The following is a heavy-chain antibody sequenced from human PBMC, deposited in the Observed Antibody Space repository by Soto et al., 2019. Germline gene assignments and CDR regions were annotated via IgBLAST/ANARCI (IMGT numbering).Heavy chain of an antibody. CDR1: GYTFTSYG. Sequence: QVQLVQSGGEVKKPGASVKLSCTASGYTFTSYGISWVRQAPGQGLGWMGWISAYNGKTNYAQNVQGRVTMTTETSTRTAYMDLRSLRSDDTAVYYCARGGDVNYYHGMDGWGQGTTVTVSS. J-gene: IGHJ6*02. CDR3: ARGGDVNYYHGMDG. CDR2: ISAYNGKT. V-gene: IGHV1-18*01. D-gene: IGHD5-12*01.